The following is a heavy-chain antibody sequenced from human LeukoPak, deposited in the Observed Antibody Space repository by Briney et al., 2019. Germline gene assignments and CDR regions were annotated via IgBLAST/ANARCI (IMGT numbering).Heavy chain of an antibody. J-gene: IGHJ6*02. CDR3: ARLVPRGNYVGLYYYGMDV. D-gene: IGHD4-11*01. V-gene: IGHV4-30-2*01. CDR2: IYRSGST. CDR1: GDSSNNGDYS. Sequence: SETLSLTCAVSGDSSNNGDYSWTWVRQPPGKGLEWIGYIYRSGSTFYNPPLKSRLTISVDRSRKQSSLILNSVTAADTAVYYCARLVPRGNYVGLYYYGMDVWGQGTTVTVSS.